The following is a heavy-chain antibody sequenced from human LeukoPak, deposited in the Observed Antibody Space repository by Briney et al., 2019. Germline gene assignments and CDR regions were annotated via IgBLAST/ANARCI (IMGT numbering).Heavy chain of an antibody. V-gene: IGHV3-21*01. CDR2: ISSTTNYI. J-gene: IGHJ4*02. D-gene: IGHD3-9*01. CDR1: GFTFDDFG. CDR3: ARAPAGYGTASY. Sequence: GGSLRLSCAASGFTFDDFGMSWVRQAPGKGLEWVLSISSTTNYIYYADSVKGRFTISRDNARNSLSLQMNSLRAEDTAVYYCARAPAGYGTASYWGQGTLVTVSS.